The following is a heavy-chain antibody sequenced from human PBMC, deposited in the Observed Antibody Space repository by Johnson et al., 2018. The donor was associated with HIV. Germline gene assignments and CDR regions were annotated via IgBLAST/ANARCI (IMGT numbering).Heavy chain of an antibody. CDR2: IRYDGSNK. V-gene: IGHV3-30*02. D-gene: IGHD3-22*01. CDR1: AFTFSRCG. Sequence: QMVLVESGGGVVQSGGSLRLSCAASAFTFSRCGMHWVRQAPGKGLEWVSFIRYDGSNKYYADSVKGRFTISRDNSKNTLYLQMNSLRAEDTAVYYCAREHRYYYDSSGYYRGDAFDIWGQGTMVTVSS. CDR3: AREHRYYYDSSGYYRGDAFDI. J-gene: IGHJ3*02.